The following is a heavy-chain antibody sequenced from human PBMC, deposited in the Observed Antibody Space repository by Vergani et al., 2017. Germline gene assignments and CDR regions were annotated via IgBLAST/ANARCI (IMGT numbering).Heavy chain of an antibody. CDR2: LSASDRRT. V-gene: IGHV3-23*04. D-gene: IGHD5-12*01. Sequence: VQLVESGGGVVQPGGPLRLSCAASGFTFIMHAMSWVRQAPGKGLEWVSTLSASDRRTHYADSVKGRFTISRDNSKNTLFLNMNSLRPEDTAVYYCAKANPRNSGYDYLYYYHTKNVWGQGTTVTVSS. J-gene: IGHJ6*02. CDR3: AKANPRNSGYDYLYYYHTKNV. CDR1: GFTFIMHA.